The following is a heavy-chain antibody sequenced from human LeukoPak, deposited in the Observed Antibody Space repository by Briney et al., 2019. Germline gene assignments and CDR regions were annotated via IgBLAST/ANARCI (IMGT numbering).Heavy chain of an antibody. Sequence: SETLSLTCSVSGYSISSGYYWGWIRQPPGKGLEWIGSIYHSGSTYYNPSLKSRVTISVDTSKNQFSLKLSSVTAADTAVYYRARLWRYAFDIWGQGTMVTVSS. J-gene: IGHJ3*02. V-gene: IGHV4-38-2*01. CDR1: GYSISSGYY. CDR2: IYHSGST. CDR3: ARLWRYAFDI. D-gene: IGHD1-1*01.